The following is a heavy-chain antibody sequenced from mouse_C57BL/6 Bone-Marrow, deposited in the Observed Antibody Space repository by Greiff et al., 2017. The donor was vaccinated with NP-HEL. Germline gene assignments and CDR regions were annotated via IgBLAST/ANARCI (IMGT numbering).Heavy chain of an antibody. D-gene: IGHD2-10*01. Sequence: EVQLVESWGGLVKPGGSLKLSCAASGFTFSSYAMSWVRQTPEKRLGWVATISDGGSYTYYPDNVKGRFTISRDNAKNNLYLQMSHLKSEDTAMYYCARALLLLFDYWGQGTTLTVSS. CDR3: ARALLLLFDY. CDR2: ISDGGSYT. V-gene: IGHV5-4*01. J-gene: IGHJ2*01. CDR1: GFTFSSYA.